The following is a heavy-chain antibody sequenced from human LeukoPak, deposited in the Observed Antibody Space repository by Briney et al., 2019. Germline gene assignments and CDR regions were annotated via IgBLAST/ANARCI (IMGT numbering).Heavy chain of an antibody. J-gene: IGHJ4*02. CDR2: IEKDGSDK. Sequence: PGGSLRLSCAASGLTFSSYWMSWVRQAPRKGLEWVANIEKDGSDKYYVDSVKGRFTISRDNAKDSVYLQMDSLRAEDSAVYYCARSLWPEDYWGQGTLVTVSS. CDR1: GLTFSSYW. D-gene: IGHD2-21*01. CDR3: ARSLWPEDY. V-gene: IGHV3-7*01.